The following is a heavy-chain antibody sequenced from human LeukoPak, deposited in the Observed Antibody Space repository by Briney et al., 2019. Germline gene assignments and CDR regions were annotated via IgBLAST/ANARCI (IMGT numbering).Heavy chain of an antibody. CDR2: ISWNSGSI. D-gene: IGHD6-19*01. CDR3: AKATVAGTRDDAFDI. V-gene: IGHV3-9*01. CDR1: GFTFDDYA. Sequence: GGSLRLSCAASGFTFDDYAMHWVRQAPGKGLEWVSGISWNSGSIGYADSVKGRFTISRDNAKNSLYLQMNSLRAEDTALYYCAKATVAGTRDDAFDIWGQGTMVTVSS. J-gene: IGHJ3*02.